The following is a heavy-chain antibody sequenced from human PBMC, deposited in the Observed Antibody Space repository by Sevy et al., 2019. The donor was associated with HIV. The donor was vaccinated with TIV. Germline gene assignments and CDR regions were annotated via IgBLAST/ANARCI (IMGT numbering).Heavy chain of an antibody. CDR2: ISSSSSYI. V-gene: IGHV3-21*01. CDR3: ARAGPFYYYGSGSYYNDYYYMDV. J-gene: IGHJ6*03. D-gene: IGHD3-10*01. CDR1: GFTFSSYS. Sequence: GGSLRLSCAASGFTFSSYSMNWVRQAPGKGLEWVSSISSSSSYIYYADSVKGRFTISRDNAKNSLYLQMNSLRAEDTAVYYCARAGPFYYYGSGSYYNDYYYMDVWGKGTTVTVSS.